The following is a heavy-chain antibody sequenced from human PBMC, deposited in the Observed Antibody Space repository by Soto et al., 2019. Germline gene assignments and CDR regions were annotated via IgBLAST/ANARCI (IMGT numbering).Heavy chain of an antibody. D-gene: IGHD2-8*01. CDR1: GFSLSTSGMC. Sequence: SGPTLVNPTQTLTLTCTFSGFSLSTSGMCVSWIRQPPGKALEWLALVDWDDDKYYSTSLKTRLTISKDTSKNQVVLTMTNMDPVDTATYYCARTYCTNGVCYTGWFDPWGQGTLVTVSS. CDR2: VDWDDDK. CDR3: ARTYCTNGVCYTGWFDP. V-gene: IGHV2-70*01. J-gene: IGHJ5*02.